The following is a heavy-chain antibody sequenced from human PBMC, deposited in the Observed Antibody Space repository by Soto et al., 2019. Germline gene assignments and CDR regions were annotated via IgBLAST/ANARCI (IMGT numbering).Heavy chain of an antibody. V-gene: IGHV1-46*01. CDR3: ARDLRDIVLVPAAISLYDSNYAPYYGMDV. CDR2: INPSGGST. D-gene: IGHD2-2*01. CDR1: GYTFTSYY. J-gene: IGHJ6*02. Sequence: GASVKVSCKASGYTFTSYYMHWVRQAPGQGLEWMGIINPSGGSTSYAQKFQGRVTMTRDTSTSTVYMELSSLRSEDTAVYYCARDLRDIVLVPAAISLYDSNYAPYYGMDVWGQGTTVTVSS.